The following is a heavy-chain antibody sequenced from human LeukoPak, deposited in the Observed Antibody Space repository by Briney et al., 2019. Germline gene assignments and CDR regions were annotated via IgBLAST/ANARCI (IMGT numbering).Heavy chain of an antibody. V-gene: IGHV4-39*07. CDR3: ARYGALYYYYYMDV. CDR2: IYYSGST. Sequence: PSETLSLTCTVSGGSISSSSYYWGWIRQPPGKGLEWIGSIYYSGSTNYNPSLKSRVTMSVDTSKNQFSLKLSSVTAADTAVYYCARYGALYYYYYMDVWGKGTTVTISS. D-gene: IGHD4-17*01. CDR1: GGSISSSSYY. J-gene: IGHJ6*03.